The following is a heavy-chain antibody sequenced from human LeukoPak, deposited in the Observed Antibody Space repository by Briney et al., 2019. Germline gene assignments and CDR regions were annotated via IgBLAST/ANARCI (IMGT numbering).Heavy chain of an antibody. CDR3: ARPGRDGYNYDAFDI. CDR2: ISSNGDST. V-gene: IGHV3-64*01. J-gene: IGHJ3*02. Sequence: GGSLRLSCAASGFTFSSYAMHWVRQAPGKGLEYVSAISSNGDSTYYANSVKGRFTISRDNSKNMLYLQMGSLRAEDMAVYYCARPGRDGYNYDAFDIWGQGTMDTVSS. D-gene: IGHD5-24*01. CDR1: GFTFSSYA.